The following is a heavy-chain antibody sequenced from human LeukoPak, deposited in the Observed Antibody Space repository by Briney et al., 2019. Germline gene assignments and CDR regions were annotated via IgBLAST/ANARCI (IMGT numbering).Heavy chain of an antibody. J-gene: IGHJ4*02. V-gene: IGHV4-39*01. CDR1: GGSISRSTYY. CDR3: ARQYIAAANLYFDF. Sequence: SETLPLTCSVSGGSISRSTYYWGWIRQPPGKGLEWIGSIYYSGSTYYNPSLKSRVTISVDTSKNQFSLKLSSVTAADTAVYYCARQYIAAANLYFDFWGQGTLVTVSS. D-gene: IGHD6-13*01. CDR2: IYYSGST.